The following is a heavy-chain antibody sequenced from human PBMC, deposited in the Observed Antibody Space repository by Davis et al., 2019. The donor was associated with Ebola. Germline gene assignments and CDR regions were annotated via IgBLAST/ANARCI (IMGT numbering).Heavy chain of an antibody. CDR3: ARDLVAAAADY. J-gene: IGHJ4*02. CDR2: INAGNGNT. D-gene: IGHD6-13*01. Sequence: ASVKVSCKASGYTFTSYAMHWVRQAPGQRLEWMGWINAGNGNTKYSQKFQGRVTITADESTSTAYMELSSLRSEDTAVYYCARDLVAAAADYWGQGTLVTVSS. V-gene: IGHV1-3*01. CDR1: GYTFTSYA.